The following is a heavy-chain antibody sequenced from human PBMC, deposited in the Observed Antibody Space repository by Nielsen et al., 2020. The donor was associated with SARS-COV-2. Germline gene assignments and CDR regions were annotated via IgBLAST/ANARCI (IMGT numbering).Heavy chain of an antibody. J-gene: IGHJ2*01. CDR2: IYSGGSST. CDR3: AKGWYFDL. CDR1: GFTFSSYA. V-gene: IGHV3-23*03. Sequence: GGSLRLSCAASGFTFSSYAMSWVRQAPGKGLEWVSVIYSGGSSTYYADSVKGRFTISRDNSKNTLYLQMNSLRAEDTAVYYCAKGWYFDLWGRGTLVTVSS.